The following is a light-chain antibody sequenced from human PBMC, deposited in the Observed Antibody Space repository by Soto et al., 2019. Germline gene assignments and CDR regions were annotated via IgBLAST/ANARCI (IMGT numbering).Light chain of an antibody. Sequence: DIQMTQSPSSLSASVGDRVTITCRVSQSIATYLNWYQQNSGNAPNLLIYVASTLQSGVPSRFSGSGSGTDFTLTISSLQPEDFATYYCQQTYRTPRTFGQGTKVEIK. CDR1: QSIATY. V-gene: IGKV1-39*01. CDR3: QQTYRTPRT. J-gene: IGKJ1*01. CDR2: VAS.